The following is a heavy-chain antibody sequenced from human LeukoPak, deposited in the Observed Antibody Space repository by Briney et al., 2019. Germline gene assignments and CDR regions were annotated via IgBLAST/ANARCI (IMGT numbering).Heavy chain of an antibody. CDR2: IYDSGST. CDR3: ARQVYQLLYGWFDP. CDR1: GGSIRSYY. D-gene: IGHD2-2*02. Sequence: SETLSLTCTVSGGSIRSYYWSWIRHPPGKGLEWIGYIYDSGSTNYNPSLKSRVTISVDTSKNQFSLKLTSMTAADTAVYYCARQVYQLLYGWFDPWGQGTLVTDSS. J-gene: IGHJ5*02. V-gene: IGHV4-59*01.